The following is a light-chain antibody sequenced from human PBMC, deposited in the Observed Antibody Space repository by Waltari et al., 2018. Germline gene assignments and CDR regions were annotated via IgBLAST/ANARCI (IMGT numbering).Light chain of an antibody. CDR2: DVN. Sequence: QSALTQPASVSGSPGQSLAISCTGASGAVGAYNYVSWSQQPPGKAPKRMIYDVNKRPSGVSDRFSGSKSGNTASLTISGLQAEDEADYYCSSFTSSSTYVFGTGTKVTVL. V-gene: IGLV2-14*01. CDR3: SSFTSSSTYV. J-gene: IGLJ1*01. CDR1: SGAVGAYNY.